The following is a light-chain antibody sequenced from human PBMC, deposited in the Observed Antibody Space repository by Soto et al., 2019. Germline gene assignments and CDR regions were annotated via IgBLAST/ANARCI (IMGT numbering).Light chain of an antibody. V-gene: IGLV2-14*03. Sequence: QSALTQPASVSGSPGQSITISCTGTSSDVGGYDYVSWYQHHPGKAPKLMIFDVSHRPSGVSDRFSGSKSGNMASLTISGLQAEDEADYYCSSYTSTNIPIFGGGTQLTVL. CDR1: SSDVGGYDY. J-gene: IGLJ7*01. CDR2: DVS. CDR3: SSYTSTNIPI.